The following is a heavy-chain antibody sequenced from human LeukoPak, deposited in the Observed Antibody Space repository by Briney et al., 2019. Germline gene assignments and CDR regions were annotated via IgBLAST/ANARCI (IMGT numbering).Heavy chain of an antibody. Sequence: GGSLRLSCAASGFTFSDYYMSWIRQAPGKGLEWVSAISGSGGSTYYADSVKGRFTISRDNSKNTLYLQMNSLRAEDTAVYYCAKDLVGATRSRFDYWGQGTLVTVSS. V-gene: IGHV3-23*01. J-gene: IGHJ4*02. CDR2: ISGSGGST. CDR3: AKDLVGATRSRFDY. D-gene: IGHD1-26*01. CDR1: GFTFSDYY.